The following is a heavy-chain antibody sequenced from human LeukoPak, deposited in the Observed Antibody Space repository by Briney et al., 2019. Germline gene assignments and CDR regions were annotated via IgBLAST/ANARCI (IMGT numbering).Heavy chain of an antibody. CDR1: GFTFNSYA. CDR3: AKRDNSGWFSLDY. D-gene: IGHD6-19*01. Sequence: GGSLRLSCAASGFTFNSYAMSWVRQAPGKGLEWVSSISAGGSGTYYADSVKGRFTISRDNSKHTLSLEMHSLSADDTAIYFCAKRDNSGWFSLDYWGQGALVTVSS. V-gene: IGHV3-23*01. J-gene: IGHJ4*02. CDR2: ISAGGSGT.